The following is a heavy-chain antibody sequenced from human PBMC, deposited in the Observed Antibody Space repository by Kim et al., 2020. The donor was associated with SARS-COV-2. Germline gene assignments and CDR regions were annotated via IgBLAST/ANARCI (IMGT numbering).Heavy chain of an antibody. V-gene: IGHV3-11*03. D-gene: IGHD3-3*01. CDR1: GFTFSDYY. CDR3: ARAPGGFWSGYPLYYYYGMDV. CDR2: ISSSSSYT. Sequence: GGSLRLSCAASGFTFSDYYMSWIRQAPGKGLEWVSYISSSSSYTNYADSVKGRFTISRDNAKNSLYLQMNSLRAEDTAVYYCARAPGGFWSGYPLYYYYGMDVWGQGTTVTVSS. J-gene: IGHJ6*02.